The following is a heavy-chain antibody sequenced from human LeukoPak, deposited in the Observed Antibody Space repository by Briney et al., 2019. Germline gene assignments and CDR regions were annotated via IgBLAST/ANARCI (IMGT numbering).Heavy chain of an antibody. CDR2: IKPDGSEK. CDR1: GFTFSSYS. V-gene: IGHV3-7*04. CDR3: ARGSGDY. Sequence: GSLRLSCAASGFTFSSYSMNWVRQAPGKGLEWVANIKPDGSEKYYVDSVKGRFTISRDNAKNSLYLQMTSLRAEDTAVYYCARGSGDYSGQGTLVTVSS. J-gene: IGHJ4*02.